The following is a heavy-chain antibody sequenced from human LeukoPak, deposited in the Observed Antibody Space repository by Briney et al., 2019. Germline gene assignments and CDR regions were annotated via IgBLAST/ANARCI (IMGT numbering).Heavy chain of an antibody. CDR1: GGSISSYY. J-gene: IGHJ4*02. V-gene: IGHV4-59*01. CDR3: ARGRDSSGWYGGYFDY. Sequence: PSETLSLTCTVSGGSISSYYWSWIRQPPGKGLEWIGYIYYSGSTNYNPSLKSRVTISVDTSKNQFSLKLSSVTAADTAGYYCARGRDSSGWYGGYFDYWGQGTLVTVSS. CDR2: IYYSGST. D-gene: IGHD6-19*01.